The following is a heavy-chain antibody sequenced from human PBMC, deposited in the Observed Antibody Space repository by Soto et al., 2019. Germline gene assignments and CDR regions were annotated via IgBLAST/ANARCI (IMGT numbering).Heavy chain of an antibody. J-gene: IGHJ5*02. CDR1: GGSFSGYY. V-gene: IGHV4-34*01. CDR2: INHSGST. Sequence: XATMSLTCAVYGGSFSGYYGSWIGPPPGKGLEWIGEINHSGSTNYNPSLKSRVTISVDTSKNQFSLKLSSVTAADTAVYYCARGLAPTYYDFWSVYYGIDPWGQGTLVTVSS. CDR3: ARGLAPTYYDFWSVYYGIDP. D-gene: IGHD3-3*01.